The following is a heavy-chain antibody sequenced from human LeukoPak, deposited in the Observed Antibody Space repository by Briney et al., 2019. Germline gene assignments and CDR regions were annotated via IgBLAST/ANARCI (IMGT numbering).Heavy chain of an antibody. D-gene: IGHD3-10*01. Sequence: GGSLRLSCAASGFTFSSYAMHWVRQAPGKGLEWLTLISNDGSNKYSADSVKGRFTISRDNSKNRLYLQMNSLRAEDTAVFYCARAAYGASYYYYMDVWGKGTTVTVSS. CDR2: ISNDGSNK. CDR1: GFTFSSYA. CDR3: ARAAYGASYYYYMDV. J-gene: IGHJ6*03. V-gene: IGHV3-30-3*01.